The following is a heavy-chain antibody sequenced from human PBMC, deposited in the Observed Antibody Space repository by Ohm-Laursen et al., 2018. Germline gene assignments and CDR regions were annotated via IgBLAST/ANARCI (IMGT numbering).Heavy chain of an antibody. Sequence: SLRLSCAASGFTLRSYVMHWVRQAPDKGLEWVAVMSDDGSNKYYAASVRGRFTLSRDNSKNTMYLQMKSLRTEDTAVYYCARVVVPATTVRSYYYGMDVWGQGTTVTVSS. CDR3: ARVVVPATTVRSYYYGMDV. CDR2: MSDDGSNK. J-gene: IGHJ6*02. D-gene: IGHD1-26*01. V-gene: IGHV3-30*03. CDR1: GFTLRSYV.